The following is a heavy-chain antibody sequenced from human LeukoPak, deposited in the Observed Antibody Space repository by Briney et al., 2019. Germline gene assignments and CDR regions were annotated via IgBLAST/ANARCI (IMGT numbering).Heavy chain of an antibody. Sequence: KTSETLSLTCTVSGGSINSVSYYWVWIRQPPGKGLEWIGSIYNSESIYSKPSLRSRVTISLDTSTNQFSLKLSSVTAADTALYFCARDRLSVGAFDIWGQGTMVTVSS. CDR3: ARDRLSVGAFDI. D-gene: IGHD1-26*01. CDR2: IYNSESI. CDR1: GGSINSVSYY. V-gene: IGHV4-39*07. J-gene: IGHJ3*02.